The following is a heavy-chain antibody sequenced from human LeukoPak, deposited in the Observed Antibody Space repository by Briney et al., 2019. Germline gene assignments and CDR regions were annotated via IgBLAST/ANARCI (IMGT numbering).Heavy chain of an antibody. CDR2: ISPSGGSI. CDR1: GLLLSSYE. CDR3: ARGPGSGSYLSY. J-gene: IGHJ4*02. D-gene: IGHD3-10*01. Sequence: AGGSLRLSCAASGLLLSSYEMNWVRQAPGKGLECVSYISPSGGSIYYADSVKGRFTISRDNSKNTLYLQMNSLRVEDTAVYYCARGPGSGSYLSYWGQGTLVTVSS. V-gene: IGHV3-48*03.